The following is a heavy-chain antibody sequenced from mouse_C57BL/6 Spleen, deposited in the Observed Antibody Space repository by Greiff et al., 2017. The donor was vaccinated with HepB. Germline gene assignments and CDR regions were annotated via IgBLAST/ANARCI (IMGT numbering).Heavy chain of an antibody. CDR2: ISYDGSN. J-gene: IGHJ3*01. D-gene: IGHD2-4*01. V-gene: IGHV3-6*01. Sequence: ESGPGLVKPSQSLSLTCSVTGYSITSGYYWNWIRQFPGNKLEWMGYISYDGSNNYNPSLKNRISITRDTSKNQFFLKLNSVTTEDTATYYCARADYGWFAYWGQGTLVTVSA. CDR3: ARADYGWFAY. CDR1: GYSITSGYY.